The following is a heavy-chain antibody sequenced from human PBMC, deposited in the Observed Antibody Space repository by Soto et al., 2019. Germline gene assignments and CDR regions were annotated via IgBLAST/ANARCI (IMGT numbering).Heavy chain of an antibody. J-gene: IGHJ4*01. CDR1: GFMFSTYW. CDR3: AGREIASSGFYGGVY. D-gene: IGHD6-25*01. V-gene: IGHV3-7*01. CDR2: IKPDGSQK. Sequence: GGSLRLSCAASGFMFSTYWMGWVRQSPGKGLEWVANIKPDGSQKNYVDSVTGRFTISRDNARNSLYLQMNFLTGDDTGVYYCAGREIASSGFYGGVYWGHGTLVTVSS.